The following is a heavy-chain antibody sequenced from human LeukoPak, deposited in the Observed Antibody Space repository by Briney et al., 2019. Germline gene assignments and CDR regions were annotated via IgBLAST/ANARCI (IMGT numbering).Heavy chain of an antibody. D-gene: IGHD4/OR15-4a*01. Sequence: GGSLRLSCAASGFTFNTYWMHWVRQAPGKGLVWVSRVNSYGSRTDYADSVKGRFTISRDNAKNTVYLEMNSLTVEDTAVYYCATLEDDYRDYWGQGTLVTASS. J-gene: IGHJ4*02. CDR3: ATLEDDYRDY. V-gene: IGHV3-74*01. CDR1: GFTFNTYW. CDR2: VNSYGSRT.